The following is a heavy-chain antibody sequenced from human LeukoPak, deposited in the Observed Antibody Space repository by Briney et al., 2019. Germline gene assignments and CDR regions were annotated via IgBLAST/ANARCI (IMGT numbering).Heavy chain of an antibody. Sequence: SGGSLRLPCAASGFTFSSYEMNWVRQAPGMGLEWVSYISSSGSTIYYADSVKGRFTISRDNAKNSLYLQMNSLRAEDTAVYYCALTIAPADSSGYYPDYWGQGTLVTVSS. J-gene: IGHJ4*02. CDR3: ALTIAPADSSGYYPDY. V-gene: IGHV3-48*03. CDR2: ISSSGSTI. D-gene: IGHD3-22*01. CDR1: GFTFSSYE.